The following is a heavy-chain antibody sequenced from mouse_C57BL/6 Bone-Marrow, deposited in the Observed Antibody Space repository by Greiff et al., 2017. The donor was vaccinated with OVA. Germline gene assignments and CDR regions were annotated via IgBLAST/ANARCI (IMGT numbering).Heavy chain of an antibody. CDR3: AKRRRRFAY. Sequence: QVQLQQPGAELVKPGASVKLSCKASGYTFTSYWMHWVKQRPGQGLEWIGMIHPNSGSTNYNEKFKSKATLTVDKSSSTAYMQLSSLTSEDSAGYYCAKRRRRFAYWGQGTLVTVSA. CDR1: GYTFTSYW. CDR2: IHPNSGST. V-gene: IGHV1-64*01. J-gene: IGHJ3*01. D-gene: IGHD2-12*01.